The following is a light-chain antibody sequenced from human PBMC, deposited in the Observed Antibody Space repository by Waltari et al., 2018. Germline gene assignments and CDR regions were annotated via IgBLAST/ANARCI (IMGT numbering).Light chain of an antibody. J-gene: IGLJ2*01. Sequence: ALTQPSSVSGSPGQSITVSCSYSGLPSWYQPHPGKAPRLIIYDSYKRPSGVSDRFSGSQSGTTASLTISGLQAEDEGVYYCCGYGGTFTSVFGGGTKVTVL. CDR2: DSY. CDR3: CGYGGTFTSV. CDR1: GL. V-gene: IGLV2-23*01.